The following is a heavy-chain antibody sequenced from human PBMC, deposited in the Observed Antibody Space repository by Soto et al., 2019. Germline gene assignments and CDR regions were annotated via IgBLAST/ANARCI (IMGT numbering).Heavy chain of an antibody. CDR3: ASDVYYYDSIAYWAY. CDR2: ITGSSSYI. D-gene: IGHD3-22*01. CDR1: GFTFSSYS. V-gene: IGHV3-21*02. J-gene: IGHJ4*02. Sequence: EVQLVESGGGLVKPGGSLRLSCAASGFTFSSYSMNWVRQAPGKGLEWVSSITGSSSYIYYADAVKGRFTISRDNAKNSLYLKMNSLGAEDMAVYYCASDVYYYDSIAYWAYWGQGTLVTVSS.